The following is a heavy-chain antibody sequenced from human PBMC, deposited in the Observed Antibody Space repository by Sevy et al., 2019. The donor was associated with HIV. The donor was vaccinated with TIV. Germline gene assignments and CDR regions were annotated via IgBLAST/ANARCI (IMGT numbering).Heavy chain of an antibody. CDR3: AKDRVTVFGVVVTFDS. J-gene: IGHJ4*02. CDR1: GFTFDSYA. CDR2: ISGSGYAT. Sequence: GGSLRLSCAASGFTFDSYAMHWVRQVAGKGLEWVSTISGSGYATYYADSVKGRFIISRDTSRKTLYLQMNSLRVEDSAVYVFAKDRVTVFGVVVTFDSWGQGTLVTVSS. D-gene: IGHD3-3*01. V-gene: IGHV3-23*01.